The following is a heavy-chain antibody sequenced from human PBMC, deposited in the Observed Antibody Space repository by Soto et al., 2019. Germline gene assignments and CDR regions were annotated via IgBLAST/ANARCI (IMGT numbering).Heavy chain of an antibody. Sequence: GGSLRLSCAASGFTFSGSAMHWVRQASGKGLEWVGRIRSKANSYATGYAASVKGRFTISRDDSKNTAYLQMNSLKTEDTAVYYCTSPGIAAAGSYYYGMDVWGQGTTVTVSS. CDR2: IRSKANSYAT. CDR1: GFTFSGSA. D-gene: IGHD6-13*01. CDR3: TSPGIAAAGSYYYGMDV. V-gene: IGHV3-73*01. J-gene: IGHJ6*02.